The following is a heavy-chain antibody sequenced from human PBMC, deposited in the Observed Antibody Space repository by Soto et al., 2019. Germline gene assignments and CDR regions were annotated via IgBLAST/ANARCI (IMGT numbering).Heavy chain of an antibody. J-gene: IGHJ2*01. CDR3: ARKVSGSTGRPDLWYFDL. V-gene: IGHV3-23*01. Sequence: EVQLLDSGGGLVQPGGSLRLSCAASGFTFSGYALTWVRQAPGKGLEWVSAISGGGVATFYADSVKGRFTISRDNSKNTLYLQMNTLRAEDTAVYYCARKVSGSTGRPDLWYFDLWGRGTLVTVSS. D-gene: IGHD3-10*01. CDR2: ISGGGVAT. CDR1: GFTFSGYA.